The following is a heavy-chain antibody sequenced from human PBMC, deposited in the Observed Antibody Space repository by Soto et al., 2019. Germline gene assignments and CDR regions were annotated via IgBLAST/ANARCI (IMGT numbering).Heavy chain of an antibody. CDR1: GGSISSGGYY. V-gene: IGHV4-31*03. Sequence: SETLSLTCTVSGGSISSGGYYWSWIRQHPGKGLEWIGYIYYSGSTYYNPSLKSRVTISVDTSKNQFSLKLSSVTAADTAVYYCARGEVTTTGYYYYYYCMDVWGQGTTVTVSS. CDR2: IYYSGST. J-gene: IGHJ6*02. D-gene: IGHD4-17*01. CDR3: ARGEVTTTGYYYYYYCMDV.